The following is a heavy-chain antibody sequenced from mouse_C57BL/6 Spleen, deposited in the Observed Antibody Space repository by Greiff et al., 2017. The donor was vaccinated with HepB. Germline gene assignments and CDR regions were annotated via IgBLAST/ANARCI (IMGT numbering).Heavy chain of an antibody. CDR2: IYPGSGNT. D-gene: IGHD1-1*01. J-gene: IGHJ4*01. CDR1: GYTFTDYY. Sequence: QVQLQQSGAELVRPGASVKLSCKASGYTFTDYYINWVKQRPGQGLEWIARIYPGSGNTYYNEKFKGKATLTAEKSSSTAYMQLSSLTSEDSAVYFCAGSSYYAMDYWGQGTSVTVSS. CDR3: AGSSYYAMDY. V-gene: IGHV1-76*01.